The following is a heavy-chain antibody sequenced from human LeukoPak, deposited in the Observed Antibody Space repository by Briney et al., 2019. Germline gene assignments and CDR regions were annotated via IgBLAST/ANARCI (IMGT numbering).Heavy chain of an antibody. CDR2: INPNSSGT. D-gene: IGHD2-15*01. CDR1: GYTFTGYY. V-gene: IGHV1-2*06. Sequence: GASVKVSCKASGYTFTGYYMHWVRQAPGQGLEWMGRINPNSSGTNFAQKFQGRVTMTRDTSISTAYMELSRLRSDDTAVYYCASICSGGSCYTRNFDYWGQGTLVTVSS. CDR3: ASICSGGSCYTRNFDY. J-gene: IGHJ4*02.